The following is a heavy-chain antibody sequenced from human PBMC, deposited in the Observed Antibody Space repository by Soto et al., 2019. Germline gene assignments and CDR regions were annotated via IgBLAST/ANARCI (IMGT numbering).Heavy chain of an antibody. CDR1: GGSLSGYY. Sequence: SETLSLTCTVSGGSLSGYYWSWIRQPPGKGLEWIGDFYSSGSPHHNPSLKNRVSISEDRSKNEFSLKLSSVTAADTAIYYCAREFYYDSSGIGFDSWGRGTLVTVSS. J-gene: IGHJ4*02. CDR2: FYSSGSP. CDR3: AREFYYDSSGIGFDS. V-gene: IGHV4-59*01. D-gene: IGHD3-22*01.